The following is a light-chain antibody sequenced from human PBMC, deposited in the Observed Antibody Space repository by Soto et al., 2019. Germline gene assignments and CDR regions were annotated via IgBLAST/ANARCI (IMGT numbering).Light chain of an antibody. Sequence: IVMTQSPDTLSVSPVERATLSRRASQSVSSNLAWYQQKPGQAPRLLIYGAYTRATGIPARFSGSGSGTEFTLTISSLQSEDFAVYYCQPYNNWPRTVGPGTKVEIK. CDR1: QSVSSN. CDR3: QPYNNWPRT. J-gene: IGKJ1*01. CDR2: GAY. V-gene: IGKV3-15*01.